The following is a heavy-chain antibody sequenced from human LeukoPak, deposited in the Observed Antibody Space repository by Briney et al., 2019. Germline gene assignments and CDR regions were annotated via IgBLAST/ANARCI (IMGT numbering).Heavy chain of an antibody. CDR1: GFTFIKYS. Sequence: PGGSLRLSCAVSGFTFIKYSMTWVRQAPGKGLEWVSAITASGASTDYADSVKGRFTITRDNSKSTLYLQMSSLRAEDTAVYYCAELGITMIGGVWGKGTTVTISS. D-gene: IGHD3-10*02. J-gene: IGHJ6*04. CDR2: ITASGAST. V-gene: IGHV3-23*01. CDR3: AELGITMIGGV.